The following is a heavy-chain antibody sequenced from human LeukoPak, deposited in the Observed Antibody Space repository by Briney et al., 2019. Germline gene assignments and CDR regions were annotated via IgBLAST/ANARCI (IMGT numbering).Heavy chain of an antibody. Sequence: GGSLRLSCAASGFPFNAYWMTWVRQAPGKGLEWVANIRQDGDTKYYVDSVKGRFTISRDNAVNSLYLQMNSLRAEDTAIYYCARSLPYGTTWYGRSDFWGQGTLVTVSS. J-gene: IGHJ4*02. V-gene: IGHV3-7*03. D-gene: IGHD6-13*01. CDR1: GFPFNAYW. CDR3: ARSLPYGTTWYGRSDF. CDR2: IRQDGDTK.